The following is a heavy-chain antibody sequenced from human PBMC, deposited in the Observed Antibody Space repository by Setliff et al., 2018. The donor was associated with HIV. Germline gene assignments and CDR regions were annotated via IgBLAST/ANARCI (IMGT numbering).Heavy chain of an antibody. CDR2: INTHTGNT. J-gene: IGHJ4*02. Sequence: ASVKVSCKASGYNLHNYGITWVRQAPGQGLEWMGWINTHTGNTNSAQRFQGRVTMTTDTSTSTAYIELRSLRSDGTAVYYCARGKTWLRFLDYWGQGTLVTVSS. D-gene: IGHD5-12*01. CDR1: GYNLHNYG. V-gene: IGHV1-18*01. CDR3: ARGKTWLRFLDY.